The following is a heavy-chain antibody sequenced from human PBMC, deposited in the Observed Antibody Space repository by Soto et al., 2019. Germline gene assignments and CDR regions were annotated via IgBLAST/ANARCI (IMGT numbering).Heavy chain of an antibody. Sequence: QVQLVESGGGVVQPGRSLRLSCAASGFTFSSYGMHWVRQAPGKGLEWVAVISYDGSNKYYADSVKGRFTISRDNSKNTLYLQMNSLRAEDTAVYYCAKDDYGDYFDYWGQGTLVTXSS. CDR1: GFTFSSYG. J-gene: IGHJ4*02. CDR3: AKDDYGDYFDY. D-gene: IGHD4-17*01. V-gene: IGHV3-30*18. CDR2: ISYDGSNK.